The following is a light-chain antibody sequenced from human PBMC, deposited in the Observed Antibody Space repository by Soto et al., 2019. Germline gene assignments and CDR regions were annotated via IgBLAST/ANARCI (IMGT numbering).Light chain of an antibody. J-gene: IGKJ1*01. CDR3: QQYNNWPRT. CDR2: GAS. Sequence: EIVMTQSPATLSVSPGEGVILSCRASQSVSNNYLAWYQQKPGQAPRLLIYGASNRATGIPARFSGSGSGTEFTLTTSSLQSEDFAVYYCQQYNNWPRTFGQGTKVDIK. V-gene: IGKV3-15*01. CDR1: QSVSNN.